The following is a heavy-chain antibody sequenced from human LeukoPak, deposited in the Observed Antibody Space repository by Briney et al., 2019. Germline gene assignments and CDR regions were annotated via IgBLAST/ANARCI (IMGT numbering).Heavy chain of an antibody. V-gene: IGHV1-2*02. Sequence: ASVKVSCKASGYTFTGYYMHWVRQAPGQGLEWMGWINPNSGGTNYAQKFQGRVTMTRDTSISTAYMELSRLRSDDTAVYYCARTYNPGTGNYYFDSWGQGTLVTVSS. CDR1: GYTFTGYY. CDR2: INPNSGGT. J-gene: IGHJ4*02. CDR3: ARTYNPGTGNYYFDS. D-gene: IGHD1-1*01.